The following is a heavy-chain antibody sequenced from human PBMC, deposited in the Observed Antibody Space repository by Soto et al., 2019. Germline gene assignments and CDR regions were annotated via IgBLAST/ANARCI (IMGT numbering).Heavy chain of an antibody. D-gene: IGHD3-3*01. J-gene: IGHJ4*02. CDR3: ARVRNDFWVIDY. CDR1: GGTFSSYT. V-gene: IGHV1-69*02. Sequence: GASLKVSCKASGGTFSSYTISWVRQAPGQGLEWMGRIIPILGIANYAQKFQGRVTITADKSTSTAYMELSSLRSEDTAVYYCARVRNDFWVIDYWGQGAVVTVYS. CDR2: IIPILGIA.